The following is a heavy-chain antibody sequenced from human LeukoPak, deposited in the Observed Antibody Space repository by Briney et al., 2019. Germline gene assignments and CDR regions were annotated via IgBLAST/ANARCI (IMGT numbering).Heavy chain of an antibody. CDR3: AKAGIGVVGYFDY. D-gene: IGHD6-19*01. Sequence: SGGSLRLSCAASGFTSNSYAMSWVRQAPGKGLEWVSAIRGSGGGTYYADSVKGRFTISRDNSKNTLYLQMNSLRDEDTALYYCAKAGIGVVGYFDYWGQGTLVTVSS. J-gene: IGHJ4*02. CDR1: GFTSNSYA. V-gene: IGHV3-23*01. CDR2: IRGSGGGT.